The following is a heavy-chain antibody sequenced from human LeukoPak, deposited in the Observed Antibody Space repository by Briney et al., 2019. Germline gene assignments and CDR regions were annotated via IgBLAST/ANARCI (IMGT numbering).Heavy chain of an antibody. CDR1: GYTFTSYD. V-gene: IGHV1-8*03. CDR3: ARKQQRIEGFDP. J-gene: IGHJ5*02. CDR2: MNPNSGNT. D-gene: IGHD6-13*01. Sequence: ASVKVSCKASGYTFTSYDINWVRQATGQGLEWMGWMNPNSGNTGYAQKFQGRVTITRNTSISTAYMELSSLRSEDTAGYYCARKQQRIEGFDPWGQGTLVTVSS.